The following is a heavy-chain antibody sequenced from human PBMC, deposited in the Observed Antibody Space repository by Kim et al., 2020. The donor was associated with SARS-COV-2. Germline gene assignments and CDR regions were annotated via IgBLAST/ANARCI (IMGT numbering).Heavy chain of an antibody. Sequence: ASVKVSCKASGYTFTSYAMNWVRQAPGQGLEWMGWINTNTGNPTYAQGFTGRFVFSLDTSVSTAYLQISSLKAEDTAVYYCARCRYSYGPNWFDHWGQGTLVTVSS. CDR3: ARCRYSYGPNWFDH. J-gene: IGHJ5*02. CDR1: GYTFTSYA. V-gene: IGHV7-4-1*02. CDR2: INTNTGNP. D-gene: IGHD5-18*01.